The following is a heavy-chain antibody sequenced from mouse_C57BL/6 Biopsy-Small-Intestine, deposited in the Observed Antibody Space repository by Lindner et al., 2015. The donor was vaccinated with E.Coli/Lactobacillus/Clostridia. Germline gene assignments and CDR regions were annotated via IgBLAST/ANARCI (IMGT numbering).Heavy chain of an antibody. V-gene: IGHV1-74*01. CDR2: ISAYNGDT. J-gene: IGHJ4*01. Sequence: SVKVSCKASGYTFTSYGFSWVRQAPGQGLEWMGWISAYNGDTNYAQKLQGRVTMTTDTSTSTAYMELRSLRSDDTAVYYCARGSSGSYYKSVDYWGQGTLVTVSS. CDR1: GYTFTSYG. CDR3: ARGSSGSYYKSVDY. D-gene: IGHD2-12*01.